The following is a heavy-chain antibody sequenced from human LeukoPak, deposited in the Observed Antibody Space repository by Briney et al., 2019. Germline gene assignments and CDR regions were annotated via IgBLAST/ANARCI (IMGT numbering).Heavy chain of an antibody. D-gene: IGHD6-13*01. CDR1: GFTFSNAW. V-gene: IGHV3-15*01. CDR2: IKSKTDGGTT. CDR3: ASGTGDSSSWFLLLDY. Sequence: GGSLRLSCAASGFTFSNAWMSWVRQAPGKGLEWVGRIKSKTDGGTTDYAAPVKGRFTISRDDSKNTLYLQMNSLRAEDTAVYYCASGTGDSSSWFLLLDYWGQGTLVTVSS. J-gene: IGHJ4*02.